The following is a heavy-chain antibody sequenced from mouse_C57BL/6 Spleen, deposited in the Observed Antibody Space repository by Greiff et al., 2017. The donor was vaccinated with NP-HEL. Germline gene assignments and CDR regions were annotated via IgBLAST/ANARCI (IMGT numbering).Heavy chain of an antibody. V-gene: IGHV1-82*01. CDR3: AYYYGH. J-gene: IGHJ3*01. CDR1: GYAFSSSW. D-gene: IGHD1-1*01. CDR2: IYPGDGDT. Sequence: LEESGPELVKPGASVKISCKASGYAFSSSWMNWVKQRPGKGLEWIGRIYPGDGDTNYNGKFKGKATLTADKSSSTAYMQLSSLTSEDSAVYFCAYYYGHWGQGTLVTVSA.